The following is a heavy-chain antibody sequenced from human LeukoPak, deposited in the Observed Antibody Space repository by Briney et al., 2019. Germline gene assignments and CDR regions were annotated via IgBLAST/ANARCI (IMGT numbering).Heavy chain of an antibody. J-gene: IGHJ4*02. Sequence: GGSLRLSCATSGFTFSSCWLSWVRQTPGKGLEGVANIKEDGSEKYYVGSVKGRFTISRDNSKNTLYLQMSSLRAEDTAVYYCAKDRRNAQYYFDYWGQGTLVTVSS. CDR1: GFTFSSCW. CDR3: AKDRRNAQYYFDY. CDR2: IKEDGSEK. V-gene: IGHV3-7*01.